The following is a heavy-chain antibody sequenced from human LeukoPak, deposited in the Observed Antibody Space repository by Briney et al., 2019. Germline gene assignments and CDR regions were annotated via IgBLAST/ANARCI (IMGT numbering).Heavy chain of an antibody. J-gene: IGHJ4*02. D-gene: IGHD3-22*01. Sequence: TSETLSLTCTVSSGSMSSYYWSWIRQSLGKGLEWIGYIYSSGSTNYNPSLKSRVTISVDTSKNQFSLKLSSVTAADTAVYYCARGLDYYDSSGYYSLFDYWGQGTLVTVSS. V-gene: IGHV4-59*01. CDR2: IYSSGST. CDR3: ARGLDYYDSSGYYSLFDY. CDR1: SGSMSSYY.